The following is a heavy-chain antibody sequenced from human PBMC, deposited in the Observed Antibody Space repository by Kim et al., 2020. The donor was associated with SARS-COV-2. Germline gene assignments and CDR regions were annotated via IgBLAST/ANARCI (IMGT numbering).Heavy chain of an antibody. J-gene: IGHJ4*02. Sequence: SETLSLTCTVSGGSVSSGSYFWSWIRQPPGKGLEWIGYIYYSGNTNYNPSLKSRVTMSVDTSKNQFSLKLRSVTAADTAVYYCARAPNDFWSGYPYYFDSWGQGTLVTVSS. CDR3: ARAPNDFWSGYPYYFDS. CDR2: IYYSGNT. V-gene: IGHV4-61*01. CDR1: GGSVSSGSYF. D-gene: IGHD3-3*01.